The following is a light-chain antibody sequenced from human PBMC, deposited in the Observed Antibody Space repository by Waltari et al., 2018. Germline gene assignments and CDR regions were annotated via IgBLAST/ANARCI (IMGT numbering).Light chain of an antibody. J-gene: IGKJ1*01. Sequence: DIQMTQSPSSLSASVGDRVTITCRASQSVSNNLNWFQQKPGKAPKLLIYAASSLQSGVPSRFSGSGSGTDFTLTISSLQLEDFATYYCQQSYTTPPTFGQGP. V-gene: IGKV1-39*01. CDR3: QQSYTTPPT. CDR1: QSVSNN. CDR2: AAS.